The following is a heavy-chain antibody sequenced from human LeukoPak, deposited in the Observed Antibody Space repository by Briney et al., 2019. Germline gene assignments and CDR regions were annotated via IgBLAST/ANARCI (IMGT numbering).Heavy chain of an antibody. CDR3: ARGVGLAYYYYYMDV. V-gene: IGHV3-21*01. CDR1: GFTFSSYT. CDR2: ISTSSIYI. Sequence: PGGSLRLSCAASGFTFSSYTMNWVRQAPGKGLEWVSSISTSSIYIYYADSVKGRFTISRDNAKNSVYLQMNSLRAEDTAIYYCARGVGLAYYYYYMDVWGKGTTVSISS. J-gene: IGHJ6*03.